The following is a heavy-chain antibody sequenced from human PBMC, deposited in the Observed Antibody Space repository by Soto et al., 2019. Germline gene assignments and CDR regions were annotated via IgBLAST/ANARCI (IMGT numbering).Heavy chain of an antibody. D-gene: IGHD3-10*01. CDR2: ISYDGSNK. Sequence: GGSLRLSCAASGFTFSTYGMHWVRQAPGKGLEWVALISYDGSNKNYADSVKGRFTISRDNSKNTLYLQMNSLRVEDTAVYYCAKDEVRTPSLYAMDVWGQGTTVTVSS. CDR3: AKDEVRTPSLYAMDV. CDR1: GFTFSTYG. V-gene: IGHV3-30*18. J-gene: IGHJ6*02.